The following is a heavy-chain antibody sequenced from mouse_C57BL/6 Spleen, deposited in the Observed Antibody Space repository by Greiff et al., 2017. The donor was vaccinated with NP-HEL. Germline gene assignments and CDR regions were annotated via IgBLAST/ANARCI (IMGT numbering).Heavy chain of an antibody. CDR3: ASRTVVAHWYFDV. J-gene: IGHJ1*03. CDR2: IYPRSGNT. CDR1: GYTFTSYG. D-gene: IGHD1-1*01. Sequence: QVQLKQSGAELARPGASVKLSCKASGYTFTSYGISWVKQRTGQGLEWIGEIYPRSGNTYYNEKFKGKATLAADKSSSTAYMELRSLTSEDSAVYFCASRTVVAHWYFDVWGTGTTVTVSS. V-gene: IGHV1-81*01.